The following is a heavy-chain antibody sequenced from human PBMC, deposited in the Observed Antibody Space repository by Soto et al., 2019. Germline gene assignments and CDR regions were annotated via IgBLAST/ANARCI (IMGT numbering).Heavy chain of an antibody. V-gene: IGHV3-23*01. CDR3: AKDRSELRPNWFDP. CDR1: GFTFSSYA. D-gene: IGHD1-7*01. Sequence: LSLTCAASGFTFSSYAMSWVRQAPGKGLEWVSAISGSGGSTYYADSVKGRFTISRDNSKNTLYLQMNSLRAEDTAVYYCAKDRSELRPNWFDPWGQGTLVTVSS. CDR2: ISGSGGST. J-gene: IGHJ5*02.